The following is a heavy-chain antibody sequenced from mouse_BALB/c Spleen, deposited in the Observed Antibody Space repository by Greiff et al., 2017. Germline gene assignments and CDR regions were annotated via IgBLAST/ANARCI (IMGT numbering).Heavy chain of an antibody. J-gene: IGHJ4*01. CDR2: INPGSGGT. CDR3: ARCPRPNGPYAMDY. Sequence: VQLQQSGAELVRPGTSVKVSCKASGYAFTNYLIEWVKQRPGQGLEWIGVINPGSGGTNYNEKFKDKATLTADKSSSTAYMQLSSLTSEDSAVYYCARCPRPNGPYAMDYWGQGTSVTVSS. CDR1: GYAFTNYL. V-gene: IGHV1-54*01.